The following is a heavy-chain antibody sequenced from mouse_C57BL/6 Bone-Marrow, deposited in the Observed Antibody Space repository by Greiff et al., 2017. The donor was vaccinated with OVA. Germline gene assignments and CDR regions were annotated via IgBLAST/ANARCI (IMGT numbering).Heavy chain of an antibody. CDR3: ARRRGRRKRDWFAY. CDR1: GYTFTSYW. V-gene: IGHV1-72*01. CDR2: IDPNSGGT. J-gene: IGHJ3*01. Sequence: QVQLQQPGAELVKPGASVKLSCKASGYTFTSYWMHWVKQRPGRGLEWIGRIDPNSGGTTYNEKFKSKATLTVDKPSSTAYMQLSSLTSEGSAVYYGARRRGRRKRDWFAYWGQGTRVTVSA.